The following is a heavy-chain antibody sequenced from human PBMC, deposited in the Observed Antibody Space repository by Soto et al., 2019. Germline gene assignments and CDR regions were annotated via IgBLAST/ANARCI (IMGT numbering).Heavy chain of an antibody. D-gene: IGHD4-17*01. CDR3: ARQGGDTVTTFALQYNWFDP. CDR1: GGSFSGYY. J-gene: IGHJ5*02. V-gene: IGHV4-34*01. Sequence: PSETLSLTCAVYGGSFSGYYWSWIRQPPGKGLEWIGEINHSGSTNYNPSLKSRVTISVDRSKNQFSLKLSSVTAADTAVYYCARQGGDTVTTFALQYNWFDPWGQGTLVTVSS. CDR2: INHSGST.